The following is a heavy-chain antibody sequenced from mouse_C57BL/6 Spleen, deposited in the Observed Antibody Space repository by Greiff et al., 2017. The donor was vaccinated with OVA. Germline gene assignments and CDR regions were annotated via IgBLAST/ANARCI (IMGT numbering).Heavy chain of an antibody. D-gene: IGHD2-10*02. CDR3: ARGDMSIRFAY. V-gene: IGHV1-55*01. CDR2: IYPGSGST. J-gene: IGHJ3*01. CDR1: GYTFTSYW. Sequence: QVQLQQPGAELVKPGASVKLSCKASGYTFTSYWITWVKQRPGQGLEWIGDIYPGSGSTNYNEKFKSKATLTVDTSSSTAYLQLSSLTSEDSAVYYCARGDMSIRFAYWGQGTLVTVSA.